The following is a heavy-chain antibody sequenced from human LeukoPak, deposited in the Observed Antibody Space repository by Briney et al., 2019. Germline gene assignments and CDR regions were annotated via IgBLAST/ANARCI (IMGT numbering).Heavy chain of an antibody. V-gene: IGHV4-4*07. J-gene: IGHJ5*02. CDR1: GDSISSYY. CDR3: ARLLLWFDP. D-gene: IGHD2-15*01. CDR2: FHITGST. Sequence: SETLSLTCTVSGDSISSYYWSWIRQPAGKGLEWIGRFHITGSTTYNPSLKSRVSISVDTSRNQFSLKLSSVTAADTAVYYCARLLLWFDPWGQGTLVTVSS.